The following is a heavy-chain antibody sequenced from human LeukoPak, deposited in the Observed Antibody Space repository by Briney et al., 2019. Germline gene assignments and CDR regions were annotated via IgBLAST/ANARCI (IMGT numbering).Heavy chain of an antibody. V-gene: IGHV4-59*08. CDR2: ISHSGTT. J-gene: IGHJ4*02. D-gene: IGHD6-19*01. CDR3: ARWDDSAWAFGN. Sequence: SETLSLTCIVSGGSISSYSWNWIRQSPGKGLEWVGYISHSGTTSYNSYLRSRVTISVDTSKNQLSLKLTSVTAADTAVYYCARWDDSAWAFGNWGPGTLVTVSS. CDR1: GGSISSYS.